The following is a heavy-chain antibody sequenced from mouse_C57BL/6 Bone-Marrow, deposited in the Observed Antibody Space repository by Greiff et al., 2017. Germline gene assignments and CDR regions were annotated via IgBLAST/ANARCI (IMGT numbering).Heavy chain of an antibody. CDR1: GFNIKDDY. D-gene: IGHD1-1*01. V-gene: IGHV14-4*01. Sequence: DVQLQESGAELVRPGASVKLSCTASGFNIKDDYMHWVKQRPEQGLEWIGWIDPENGDTEYASKFQGKATITADTSSNTAYLQLSSLTSEDTAVYYCTTILRSYFDYWGQGTTLTVSS. CDR3: TTILRSYFDY. CDR2: IDPENGDT. J-gene: IGHJ2*01.